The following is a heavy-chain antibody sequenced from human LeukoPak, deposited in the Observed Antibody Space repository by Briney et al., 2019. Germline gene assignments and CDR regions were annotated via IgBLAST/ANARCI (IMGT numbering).Heavy chain of an antibody. V-gene: IGHV3-48*03. J-gene: IGHJ4*02. D-gene: IGHD6-19*01. CDR3: TTLPVASNFDY. CDR2: ISSSGTAT. Sequence: GGSLRLSCAASGFSFSVYEMHWVRQAPGKGLEWISDISSSGTATYYADSVKGRFTISRDNAKNSLYLQMNSLRAEDTAVYYCTTLPVASNFDYWGQGTLVTVSS. CDR1: GFSFSVYE.